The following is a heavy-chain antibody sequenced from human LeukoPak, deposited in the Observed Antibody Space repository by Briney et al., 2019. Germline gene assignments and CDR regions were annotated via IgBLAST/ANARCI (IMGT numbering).Heavy chain of an antibody. CDR2: IYTSGST. V-gene: IGHV4-4*07. Sequence: SETLSLTCTVSGGSISSYYWSWIRQPAGKGLEWIGRIYTSGSTNYNPSLKSRVTISVDTSKNQFSLKLSSVTAADTAVYYCARDMVVTSYWYFDLWGRGTLVTVSS. J-gene: IGHJ2*01. CDR1: GGSISSYY. D-gene: IGHD4/OR15-4a*01. CDR3: ARDMVVTSYWYFDL.